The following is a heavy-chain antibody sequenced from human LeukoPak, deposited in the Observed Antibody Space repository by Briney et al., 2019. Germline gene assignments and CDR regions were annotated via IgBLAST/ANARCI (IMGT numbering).Heavy chain of an antibody. Sequence: SLRLSCVASGFSVDDYAMHWVRQVPGKGLEWVSGISWNSGSIDYADSVKGRFTISRDNAQNSLYLQMNSLRAEDTALYYCAKDRTSQIIGDNWFDPWGQGTLVTVSS. CDR1: GFSVDDYA. J-gene: IGHJ5*02. CDR2: ISWNSGSI. D-gene: IGHD2-2*01. CDR3: AKDRTSQIIGDNWFDP. V-gene: IGHV3-9*01.